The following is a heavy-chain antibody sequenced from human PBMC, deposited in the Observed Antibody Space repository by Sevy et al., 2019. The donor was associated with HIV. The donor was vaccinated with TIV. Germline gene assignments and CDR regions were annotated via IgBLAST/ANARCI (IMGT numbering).Heavy chain of an antibody. Sequence: GGSLRLSCAASGFPFSNYNMNWVRQPPGRGLEWVSSISRRSTTIYYADSVKGRFTISGDTDQSSLYLQSNALRDEDTAVYYCARETPISAYNDFWGQGTLVTVSS. CDR2: ISRRSTTI. CDR3: ARETPISAYNDF. J-gene: IGHJ4*02. D-gene: IGHD2-21*02. CDR1: GFPFSNYN. V-gene: IGHV3-48*02.